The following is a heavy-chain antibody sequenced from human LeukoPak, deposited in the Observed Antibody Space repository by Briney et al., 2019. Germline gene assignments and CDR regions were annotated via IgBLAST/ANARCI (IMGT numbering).Heavy chain of an antibody. CDR1: GFNYSSYT. J-gene: IGHJ6*03. CDR3: VRGSLASGVVVYYYYYLDV. Sequence: PGGSLRLSCAASGFNYSSYTMNWVRQAPGMGLEWLSYISASRGITYYADSVKGRFTISRDNAKNSLCLQMNSLRAEDTAVYYCVRGSLASGVVVYYYYYLDVWGKGTTVTVSS. V-gene: IGHV3-48*01. CDR2: ISASRGIT. D-gene: IGHD3-3*01.